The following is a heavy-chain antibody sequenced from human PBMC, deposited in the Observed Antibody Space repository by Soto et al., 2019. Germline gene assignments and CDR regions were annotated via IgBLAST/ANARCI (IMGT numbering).Heavy chain of an antibody. D-gene: IGHD5-12*01. CDR1: GVSFNSYA. Sequence: EVQLLESGGGLVLPGGSLRLACAASGVSFNSYAMVWVRQAPGKGLEWVSVISARGGSTYFAESVKGRFTISRDNSKNVLSLEMNNLRAEDTATHFCAKGSIEYSASVDHLGQGPVVLVSS. J-gene: IGHJ4*02. V-gene: IGHV3-23*01. CDR3: AKGSIEYSASVDH. CDR2: ISARGGST.